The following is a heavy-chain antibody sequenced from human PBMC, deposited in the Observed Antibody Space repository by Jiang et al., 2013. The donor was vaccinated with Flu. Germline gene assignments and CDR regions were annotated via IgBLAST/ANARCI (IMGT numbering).Heavy chain of an antibody. CDR1: GDTLAELP. CDR2: FDPEKADT. V-gene: IGHV1-24*01. Sequence: SGAEVKKSGASVKVSCKVSGDTLAELPMHWVRQAPGKGLEWMGGFDPEKADTVYAQKFQDRVTLTEDAYTDTAYLELSSLRSDDTAVYYCVTTTFNWNYHYFDFWGQGTLVSVAS. D-gene: IGHD1-7*01. J-gene: IGHJ4*02. CDR3: VTTTFNWNYHYFDF.